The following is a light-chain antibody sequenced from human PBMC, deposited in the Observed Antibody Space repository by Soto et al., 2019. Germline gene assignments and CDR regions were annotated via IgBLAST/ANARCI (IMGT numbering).Light chain of an antibody. CDR1: RSDVGAYNY. V-gene: IGLV2-14*01. J-gene: IGLJ1*01. CDR2: EVT. CDR3: SSFTSRFTFV. Sequence: QSVLTQPASVSGSPGQSIAISCTGTRSDVGAYNYVSWYQQHPGKAPKPMISEVTNRPSGVSDRFSGSKSGNTASLTISGLQAEDEADYYCSSFTSRFTFVFXTGTKGTVL.